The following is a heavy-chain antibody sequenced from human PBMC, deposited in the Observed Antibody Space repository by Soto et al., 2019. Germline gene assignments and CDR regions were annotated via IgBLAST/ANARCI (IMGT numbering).Heavy chain of an antibody. J-gene: IGHJ4*02. CDR3: ARHTPAISISDH. CDR1: GGSISSYY. CDR2: IYYSGST. D-gene: IGHD2-15*01. V-gene: IGHV4-39*01. Sequence: SETLSLTCTVSGGSISSYYWGWILQPPGKGLEWIGSIYYSGSTYYNPSLKSRVTISVDTSKNQFSLKLSSVAAADTAVYYCARHTPAISISDHWGQGTLVTVSS.